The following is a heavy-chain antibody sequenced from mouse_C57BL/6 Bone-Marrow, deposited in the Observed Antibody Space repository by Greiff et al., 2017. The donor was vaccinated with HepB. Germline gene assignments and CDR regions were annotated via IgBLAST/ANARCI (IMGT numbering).Heavy chain of an antibody. Sequence: VKLMESGAELVKPGASVKMSCKASGYTFTTYPIEWMKQNHGKSLEWIGNFHPYNDDTKYNEKFKGKATLTVEKSSSTVYLELSRLTSDDSAVYYCARAGSSFWYFDVWGTGTTVTVSS. CDR2: FHPYNDDT. V-gene: IGHV1-47*01. CDR1: GYTFTTYP. CDR3: ARAGSSFWYFDV. D-gene: IGHD1-1*01. J-gene: IGHJ1*03.